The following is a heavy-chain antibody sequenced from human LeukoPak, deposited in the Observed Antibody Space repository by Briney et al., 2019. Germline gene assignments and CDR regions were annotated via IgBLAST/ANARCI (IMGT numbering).Heavy chain of an antibody. CDR3: ARDGNHIVLMVYATFDY. J-gene: IGHJ4*02. Sequence: GASVKVSCKASGYTFTGYYMHWVRQAPGQGLEWMGWINPNSGGTNYAQKFQGRVTMTRDTSISTAYMELSRLRSDDTAMYYCARDGNHIVLMVYATFDYWGQGTLVTVSS. CDR1: GYTFTGYY. CDR2: INPNSGGT. D-gene: IGHD2-8*01. V-gene: IGHV1-2*02.